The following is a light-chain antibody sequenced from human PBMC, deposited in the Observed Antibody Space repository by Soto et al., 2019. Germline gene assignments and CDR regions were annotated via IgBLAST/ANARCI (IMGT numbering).Light chain of an antibody. CDR3: QEYYTYWT. Sequence: DIQMTQSPSTLSASVGDRVTITCRASQSISTWLAWYQQKPGKAPKLLIFDASILEGGVPSRFSGSGSGTHLTLPISSLQPDDSATYYCQEYYTYWTFGQGTKVEIK. J-gene: IGKJ1*01. V-gene: IGKV1-5*01. CDR1: QSISTW. CDR2: DAS.